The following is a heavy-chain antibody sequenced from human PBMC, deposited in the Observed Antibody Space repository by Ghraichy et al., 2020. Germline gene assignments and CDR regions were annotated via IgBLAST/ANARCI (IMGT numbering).Heavy chain of an antibody. CDR3: AREPNFWSGYSLDR. CDR2: IKQDGSEK. V-gene: IGHV3-7*01. CDR1: GLTFSSYG. D-gene: IGHD3-3*01. Sequence: GGSLRLSCAASGLTFSSYGMSWVRQAPGKGLEWVANIKQDGSEKYYVGSVKGRFTISRDNAKNSLYLQMNSLRAEDTAVYYCAREPNFWSGYSLDRWGQGTLVTVSS. J-gene: IGHJ4*02.